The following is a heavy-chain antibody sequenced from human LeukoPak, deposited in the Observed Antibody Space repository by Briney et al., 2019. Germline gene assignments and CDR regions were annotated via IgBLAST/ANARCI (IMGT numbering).Heavy chain of an antibody. CDR3: AKRNTMVRGGPCFDY. V-gene: IGHV3-66*04. D-gene: IGHD3-10*01. J-gene: IGHJ4*02. CDR1: GLTVSSNY. Sequence: GGSLRLSCAVSGLTVSSNYMSWVRQAPGKGLEWVSVIYSGGSTYHADSVRGRFTTSRDNSKDTLYLQMNDLRPDDTAIYYCAKRNTMVRGGPCFDYWGQGLLVTVSS. CDR2: IYSGGST.